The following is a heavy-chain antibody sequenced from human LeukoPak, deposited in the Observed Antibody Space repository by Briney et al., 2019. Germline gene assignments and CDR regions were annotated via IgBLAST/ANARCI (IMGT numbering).Heavy chain of an antibody. CDR3: ARDRVDTAMGPGLGFDY. V-gene: IGHV1-69*13. Sequence: SVKVSCKASGYTFTDSYMHWVRQAPGQGLEWMGGIIPIFGTANYAQKFQGRVTITADESTSTAYMELSSLRSEDTAVYYCARDRVDTAMGPGLGFDYWGQGTLVTVSS. CDR1: GYTFTDSY. D-gene: IGHD5-18*01. CDR2: IIPIFGTA. J-gene: IGHJ4*02.